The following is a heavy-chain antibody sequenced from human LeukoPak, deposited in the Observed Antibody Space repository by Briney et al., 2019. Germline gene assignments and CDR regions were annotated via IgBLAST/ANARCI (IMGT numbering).Heavy chain of an antibody. CDR3: TTCGDYEGLSDY. V-gene: IGHV3-15*01. D-gene: IGHD4-17*01. Sequence: GGSLRLSCAASGFTFSNPWMSWVRQAPGKGLEWVGRIKSKTDGGTTEYAAAVQGRFTISRDDSKNTLHLQMNSLKTEDTAVYYCTTCGDYEGLSDYWGQGTLVTVSS. J-gene: IGHJ4*02. CDR1: GFTFSNPW. CDR2: IKSKTDGGTT.